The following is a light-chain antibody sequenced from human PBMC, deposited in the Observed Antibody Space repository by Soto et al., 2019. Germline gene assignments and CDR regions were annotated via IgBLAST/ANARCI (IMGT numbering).Light chain of an antibody. CDR1: QSVNSNH. CDR3: HQYGSPLWT. CDR2: GAS. V-gene: IGKV3-20*01. J-gene: IGKJ1*01. Sequence: DIVLTQSPCTLSLSPGERGTLSCRASQSVNSNHLAWYQQKPGQAPRLLIYGASSRDTGVPDRFSGSGSGTDFTLTINRLAPEDCAVYYCHQYGSPLWTFGQGTKVEIK.